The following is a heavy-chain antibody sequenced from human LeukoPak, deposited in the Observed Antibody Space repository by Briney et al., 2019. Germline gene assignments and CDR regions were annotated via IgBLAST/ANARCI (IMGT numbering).Heavy chain of an antibody. CDR1: GGSISSYY. V-gene: IGHV4-4*07. Sequence: SETLSLTCTVSGGSISSYYWSWIRQPAGKGLKWIGRIYTSGSTNYNPSLKSRVTMSVDTSKNQFSLKLSSVTAADTAVYYCARVHCGGDRYYNWFDPWGQGTLVTVSS. CDR3: ARVHCGGDRYYNWFDP. D-gene: IGHD2-21*02. CDR2: IYTSGST. J-gene: IGHJ5*02.